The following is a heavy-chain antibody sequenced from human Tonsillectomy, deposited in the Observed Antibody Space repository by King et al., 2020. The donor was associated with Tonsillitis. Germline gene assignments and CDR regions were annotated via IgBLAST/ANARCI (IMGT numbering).Heavy chain of an antibody. D-gene: IGHD5-12*01. J-gene: IGHJ4*02. CDR1: GGSISSYY. Sequence: VQLQESGPGLVKPSETLSLTCTVSGGSISSYYWSWIRQPPGKGLEWIGYIYYTGSTTYNPSLKSRVTISVDTSKNQFSLKLSSVTAADTAVYFCARKVGVGYAAADYWGQGTLVTVSS. CDR3: ARKVGVGYAAADY. CDR2: IYYTGST. V-gene: IGHV4-59*01.